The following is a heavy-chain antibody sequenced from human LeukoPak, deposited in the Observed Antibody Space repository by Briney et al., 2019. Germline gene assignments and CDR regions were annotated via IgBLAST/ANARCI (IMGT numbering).Heavy chain of an antibody. CDR1: GYTFTSHD. V-gene: IGHV1-8*01. J-gene: IGHJ5*02. CDR2: MNPNSGNT. CDR3: ARGRMVRGVTWWFDP. D-gene: IGHD3-10*01. Sequence: ASVKVSCKASGYTFTSHDINWVRQATGQGLEWMGWMNPNSGNTGYAQKFQGRVTMTRNTSISTAYMELSSLESEDTAVYYCARGRMVRGVTWWFDPWGQGTLVTVSS.